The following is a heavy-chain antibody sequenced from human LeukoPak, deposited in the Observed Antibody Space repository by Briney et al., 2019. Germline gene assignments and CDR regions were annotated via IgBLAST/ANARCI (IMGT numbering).Heavy chain of an antibody. CDR1: GFTVSSNY. V-gene: IGHV3-53*01. J-gene: IGHJ4*02. CDR2: IYSGGST. CDR3: ARTYYDFWSGSFFDY. Sequence: PGGSLRLSCAASGFTVSSNYMSWVRQAPGKGLEWVSVIYSGGSTYYADSVKGRFTISRDNSKNTLYLQMNSLRAEDTAVYYCARTYYDFWSGSFFDYWGQGTLVTVSS. D-gene: IGHD3-3*01.